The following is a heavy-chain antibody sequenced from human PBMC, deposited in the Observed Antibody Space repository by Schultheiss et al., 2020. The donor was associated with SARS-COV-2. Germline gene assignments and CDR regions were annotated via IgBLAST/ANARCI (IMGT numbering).Heavy chain of an antibody. Sequence: GGSLRLSCAASGFTFDDYAMHWVRQAPGKGLEWVSGISWNSGSIGYADSVKGRFTISRDNAKNSLYLQMNSLRAEDTAVYYCARSHPFITGEYDFWSGYFADSENYFDYWGQGTLVTVSS. D-gene: IGHD3-3*01. CDR3: ARSHPFITGEYDFWSGYFADSENYFDY. CDR2: ISWNSGSI. CDR1: GFTFDDYA. J-gene: IGHJ4*02. V-gene: IGHV3-9*01.